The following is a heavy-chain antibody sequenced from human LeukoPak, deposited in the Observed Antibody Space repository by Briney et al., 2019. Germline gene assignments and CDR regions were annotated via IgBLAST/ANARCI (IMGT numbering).Heavy chain of an antibody. V-gene: IGHV1-18*01. CDR1: GYTFTSYG. Sequence: ASLKVSCEASGYTFTSYGISWVRQAPGQGLEWMGWISAYNGNTNYAQKLQGRVTMTTDTSTSTAHKELRNLRSDDTVVYYCARDGYYADSFDIWGQGTMVTVSS. CDR2: ISAYNGNT. J-gene: IGHJ3*02. D-gene: IGHD2/OR15-2a*01. CDR3: ARDGYYADSFDI.